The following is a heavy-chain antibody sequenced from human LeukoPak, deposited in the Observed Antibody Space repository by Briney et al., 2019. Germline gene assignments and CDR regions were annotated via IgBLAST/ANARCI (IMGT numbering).Heavy chain of an antibody. D-gene: IGHD1-26*01. V-gene: IGHV3-9*01. CDR1: GFIFDDYA. Sequence: GGSLRLSCAASGFIFDDYAMHWVRQAPGKGLEWVSGISWNSGDIGYADSVKGRFTISRDNAKNSLYLQMNSLRAEDTAIYYCAKKYSTGLDPWGQGTLVTVSS. CDR3: AKKYSTGLDP. J-gene: IGHJ5*02. CDR2: ISWNSGDI.